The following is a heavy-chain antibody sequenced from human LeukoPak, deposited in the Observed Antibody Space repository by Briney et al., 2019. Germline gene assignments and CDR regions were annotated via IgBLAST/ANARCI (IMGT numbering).Heavy chain of an antibody. D-gene: IGHD3/OR15-3a*01. Sequence: PSETLSLTCAVYGGSFSGYYWSWIRQPPGKGLEWIGEINHSGSTNFNPSLKSRVTISVDTSKNQFSLKLSSVTAADTAVYYCARQTGSGLFILPGGQGTLVTVSS. CDR3: ARQTGSGLFILP. CDR1: GGSFSGYY. V-gene: IGHV4-34*01. CDR2: INHSGST. J-gene: IGHJ4*02.